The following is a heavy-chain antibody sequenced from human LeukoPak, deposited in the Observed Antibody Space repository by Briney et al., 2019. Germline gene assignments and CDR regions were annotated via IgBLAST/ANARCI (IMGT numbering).Heavy chain of an antibody. CDR1: GGTFSSYA. Sequence: SVKVSCKASGGTFSSYAISWVRQAPGQGLEWMGGIIPIFGTANYAQKFQGRVTITADKSTSTAHMELSSLRSEDTAVYYCASPLSGWFGFDYWGQGTLVTVSS. D-gene: IGHD2-15*01. CDR3: ASPLSGWFGFDY. J-gene: IGHJ4*02. CDR2: IIPIFGTA. V-gene: IGHV1-69*06.